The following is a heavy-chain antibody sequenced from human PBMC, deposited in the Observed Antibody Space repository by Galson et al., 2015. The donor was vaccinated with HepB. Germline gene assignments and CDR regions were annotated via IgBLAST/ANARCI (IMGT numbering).Heavy chain of an antibody. CDR2: IYPDDSDT. D-gene: IGHD3-9*01. J-gene: IGHJ6*02. V-gene: IGHV5-51*01. CDR3: ARGSVDINGLDA. Sequence: QSGAEVKKPGESLKISCKGSGFIFGNSWIAWVRQMPGKGLEWMGNIYPDDSDTRYSPSFQGQITISADKSISTAYLQWSSLKASDIAIYYCARGSVDINGLDARGQGTTVTVSS. CDR1: GFIFGNSW.